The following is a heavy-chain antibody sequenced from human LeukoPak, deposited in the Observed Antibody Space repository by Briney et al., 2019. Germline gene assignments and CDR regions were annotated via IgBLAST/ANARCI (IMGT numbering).Heavy chain of an antibody. Sequence: GGSLRLSCAASGFTFSGYAMHWARQPPGKGLQWVAVISYDGSNEYYADSVKGRFTISRDNSKNTLFLQMNSLRAEDTAVYYCARSYSSGWYAFEYWGQGTLVTVSS. J-gene: IGHJ4*02. CDR3: ARSYSSGWYAFEY. CDR2: ISYDGSNE. D-gene: IGHD6-19*01. V-gene: IGHV3-30-3*01. CDR1: GFTFSGYA.